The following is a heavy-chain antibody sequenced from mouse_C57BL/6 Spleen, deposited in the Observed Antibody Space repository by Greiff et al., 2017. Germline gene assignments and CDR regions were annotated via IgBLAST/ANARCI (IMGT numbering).Heavy chain of an antibody. J-gene: IGHJ3*01. CDR2: ISYDGSN. V-gene: IGHV3-6*01. CDR1: GYSITSGYY. D-gene: IGHD2-3*01. CDR3: ARDPDDAWFAY. Sequence: EVQLQESGPGLVKPSQSLSLTCSVTGYSITSGYYWNWIRQFPGNKLEWMGYISYDGSNNYNPSLKNRISITRDTSKNQFFLKLNSVTTEDTATYYCARDPDDAWFAYWGQGTLVTVSA.